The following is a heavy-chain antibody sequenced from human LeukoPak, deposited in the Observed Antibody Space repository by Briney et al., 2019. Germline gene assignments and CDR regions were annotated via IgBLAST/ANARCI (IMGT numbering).Heavy chain of an antibody. CDR1: GFTFSSYG. CDR3: ASGGAAMADLFDY. Sequence: GGSLRLSCAASGFTFSSYGMHWVRQAPDKGLEWVAVIWYDGSNKYYADSVKGRFTISRDNSKNTLYLQMNSLRAEDTAVYYCASGGAAMADLFDYWGQGTLVTVSS. D-gene: IGHD5-18*01. J-gene: IGHJ4*02. CDR2: IWYDGSNK. V-gene: IGHV3-33*01.